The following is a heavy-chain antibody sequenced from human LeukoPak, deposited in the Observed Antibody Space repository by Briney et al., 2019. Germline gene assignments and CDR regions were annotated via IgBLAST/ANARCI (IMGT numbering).Heavy chain of an antibody. CDR2: LNQDGSEE. J-gene: IGHJ2*01. Sequence: GGSLRLSCAASGVTFTSLWMTWFRQAPGKGLEWMADLNQDGSEEHYVASVKGRFTISRDSTSLYLQMNSLRAEDTAVYYCAGGQGWHFHLWGRGTLITVSS. D-gene: IGHD2-15*01. V-gene: IGHV3-7*01. CDR3: AGGQGWHFHL. CDR1: GVTFTSLW.